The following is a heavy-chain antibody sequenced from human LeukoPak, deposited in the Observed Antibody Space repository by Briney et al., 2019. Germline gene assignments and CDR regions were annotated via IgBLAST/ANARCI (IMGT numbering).Heavy chain of an antibody. D-gene: IGHD2-2*02. CDR3: ARVVVPAAIDAFDI. V-gene: IGHV4-34*01. J-gene: IGHJ3*02. CDR1: GGSFSGYY. CDR2: INHSGST. Sequence: SETLSLTCAVYGGSFSGYYWSWIRQPPGMGLEWIGEINHSGSTNYNPSLKSRVTISVDTSKNQFSLKLSSVTAADTAVYYCARVVVPAAIDAFDIWGQGTMVTVSS.